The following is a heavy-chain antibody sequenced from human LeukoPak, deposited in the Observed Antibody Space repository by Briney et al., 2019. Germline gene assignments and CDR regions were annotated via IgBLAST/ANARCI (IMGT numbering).Heavy chain of an antibody. CDR2: ISSSSSYI. D-gene: IGHD3-16*02. V-gene: IGHV3-21*01. Sequence: WGSLRLSCAASGFTFSSYSMNWVRQAPGKGLEWVSSISSSSSYIYYADSVKGRFTISRDNAKNSLYLQMNSLRAEDTAVYYCARDHYDYVWGSYRSEGFDYWGQGTLVTVSS. J-gene: IGHJ4*02. CDR3: ARDHYDYVWGSYRSEGFDY. CDR1: GFTFSSYS.